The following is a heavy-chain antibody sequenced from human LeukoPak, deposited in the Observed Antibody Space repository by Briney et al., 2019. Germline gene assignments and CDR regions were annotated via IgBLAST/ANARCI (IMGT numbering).Heavy chain of an antibody. CDR1: GGSISSYY. CDR2: IYYSGST. D-gene: IGHD1-26*01. J-gene: IGHJ6*03. CDR3: AREVEDYYYYYMDV. Sequence: SETLSLTCTVSGGSISSYYWSWIRQPPGKGLERIGYIYYSGSTNYNPSLKSRVTISVDTSKNQFSLKLSSVTAADTAVYYCAREVEDYYYYYMDVWGKGTTVTVSS. V-gene: IGHV4-59*12.